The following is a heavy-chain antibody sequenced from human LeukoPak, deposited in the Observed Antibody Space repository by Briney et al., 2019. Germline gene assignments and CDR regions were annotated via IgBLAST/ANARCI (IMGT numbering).Heavy chain of an antibody. Sequence: PGGFLRLSCAASGFTFSAYTMSWVRQAPGKGLEWVSSITTSSDYKYYADSLRGRLTISRDNAKNSLFLQMNSLRGDDTAVYYCARDPAATPLDYWGQGILATVSS. J-gene: IGHJ4*02. CDR3: ARDPAATPLDY. D-gene: IGHD6-13*01. CDR2: ITTSSDYK. CDR1: GFTFSAYT. V-gene: IGHV3-21*01.